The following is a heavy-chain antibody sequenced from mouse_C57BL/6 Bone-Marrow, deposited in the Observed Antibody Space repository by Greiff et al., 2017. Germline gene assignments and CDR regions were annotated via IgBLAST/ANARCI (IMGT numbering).Heavy chain of an antibody. V-gene: IGHV14-4*01. CDR2: IDPGNGDT. Sequence: EVKLVESGAELVRPGASVKLSCTASGFNFKDDDMYWVKQTPDKGLEWIGWIDPGNGDTEYADKFKGQATITADKSSNTAYLQLSSLTSEDTAVYYCATRCDYEDDLDYWGQGTTLTVSS. CDR1: GFNFKDDD. J-gene: IGHJ2*01. D-gene: IGHD2-4*01. CDR3: ATRCDYEDDLDY.